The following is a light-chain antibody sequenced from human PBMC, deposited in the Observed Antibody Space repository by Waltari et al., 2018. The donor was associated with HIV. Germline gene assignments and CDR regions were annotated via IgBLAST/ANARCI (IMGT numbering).Light chain of an antibody. CDR3: AAWDDSLNGGV. V-gene: IGLV1-44*01. CDR2: GND. Sequence: QSVLTQPPSASGAPGQRVTISCSGSSRKLGSNPVNWYQHLPGTAPKLLIYGNDQRPSGVPDRFSASKSGTSASLAISGLQSEDEADYYCAAWDDSLNGGVFGGGTKLTVL. J-gene: IGLJ3*02. CDR1: SRKLGSNP.